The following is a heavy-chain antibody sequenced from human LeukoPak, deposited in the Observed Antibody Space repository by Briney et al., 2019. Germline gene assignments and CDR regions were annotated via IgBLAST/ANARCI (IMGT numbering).Heavy chain of an antibody. Sequence: GGSLRLSCAASGFTVSSNYMSWVRQAPGKGLEWVSTISGSGDGTYYADSVKGRFTISRDNSKNTLLLQMSSLSAADTALYYCAKGRLQEGTVFRGVITPVDYWGREPWSPSPQ. V-gene: IGHV3-23*01. CDR3: AKGRLQEGTVFRGVITPVDY. J-gene: IGHJ4*02. CDR2: ISGSGDGT. CDR1: GFTVSSNY. D-gene: IGHD3-10*01.